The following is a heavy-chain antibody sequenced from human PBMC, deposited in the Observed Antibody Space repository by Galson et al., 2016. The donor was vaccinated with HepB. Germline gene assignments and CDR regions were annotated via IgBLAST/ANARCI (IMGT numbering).Heavy chain of an antibody. J-gene: IGHJ2*01. CDR3: ARESQGLGCCSGGSCHWYFGL. CDR2: IIPIFGTT. V-gene: IGHV1-69*13. CDR1: GGTFSSYG. D-gene: IGHD2-15*01. Sequence: SVKVSCKASGGTFSSYGISWVRQAPGQGLHWMGGIIPIFGTTNVAQKFQGRVTITADESTSTAYMEMSSLTSEDTAVYYCARESQGLGCCSGGSCHWYFGLWGRGTLVTVSS.